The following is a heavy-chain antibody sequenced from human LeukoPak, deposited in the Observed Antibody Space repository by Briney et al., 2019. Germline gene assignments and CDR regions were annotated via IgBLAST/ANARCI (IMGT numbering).Heavy chain of an antibody. Sequence: SETLSLTCTVSGGSISSDYWSWIRQPPGKGLEWIGYIYYSGSTNYNPSLKSRVTISVDTSKNQFSLKLSSVTAADTAVYYCAKSSGGFTVVPSAWGQGTLVTVSS. D-gene: IGHD2-2*01. J-gene: IGHJ5*02. CDR2: IYYSGST. V-gene: IGHV4-59*08. CDR1: GGSISSDY. CDR3: AKSSGGFTVVPSA.